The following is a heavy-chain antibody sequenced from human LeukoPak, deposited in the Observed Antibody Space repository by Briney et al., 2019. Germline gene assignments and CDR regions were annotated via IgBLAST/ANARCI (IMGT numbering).Heavy chain of an antibody. V-gene: IGHV3-15*01. Sequence: GGSLRLSCAASGFTFSNAWMSWVRQAPGKGLEWVGRIKGKTDGGTTDYAAPVKGRFTISRDDSKNTLYLQMNSLKTEDTAVYYCTTRVLVPYSSSSRAPYYFDYWGQGTLVTVSS. J-gene: IGHJ4*02. D-gene: IGHD6-6*01. CDR3: TTRVLVPYSSSSRAPYYFDY. CDR2: IKGKTDGGTT. CDR1: GFTFSNAW.